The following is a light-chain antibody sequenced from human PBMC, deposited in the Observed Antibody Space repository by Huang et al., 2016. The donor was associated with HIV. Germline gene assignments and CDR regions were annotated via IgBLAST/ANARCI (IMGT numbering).Light chain of an antibody. Sequence: EIVMTQSPATLSVSPGERATLSCRASQSVGSNLAWYQQKPGQAPRLLIYYAFSRATGIPARVSGSGSGTEFTLTISSLQSEDFAVYYCQQYNTWPRTFGQGTRVEIK. CDR2: YAF. CDR1: QSVGSN. CDR3: QQYNTWPRT. J-gene: IGKJ1*01. V-gene: IGKV3-15*01.